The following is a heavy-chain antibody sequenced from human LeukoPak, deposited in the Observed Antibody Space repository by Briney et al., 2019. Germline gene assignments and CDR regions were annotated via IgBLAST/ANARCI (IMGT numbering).Heavy chain of an antibody. Sequence: GGSLRLSCAASGFTFSSYAMSWVRQAPGKGLEWVSAISGSGGSTYYADSVKGRFTISRDNSKNTLYLQMNSLRAEDTAVYYCAKGDGSYYDFWSGPPRPHWFDPWGQGTLVTVSS. J-gene: IGHJ5*02. CDR2: ISGSGGST. CDR3: AKGDGSYYDFWSGPPRPHWFDP. CDR1: GFTFSSYA. V-gene: IGHV3-23*01. D-gene: IGHD3-3*01.